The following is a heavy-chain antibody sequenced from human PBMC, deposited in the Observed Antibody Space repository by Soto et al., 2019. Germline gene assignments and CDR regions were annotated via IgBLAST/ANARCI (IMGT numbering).Heavy chain of an antibody. J-gene: IGHJ4*02. CDR2: SSPYTGNT. V-gene: IGHV1-18*04. CDR1: GYTFSSYV. Sequence: QVQLVQSGVEVQKPGASVKVSCKASGYTFSSYVINWLRQAPGQGLEWMGWSSPYTGNTNYGQHLHGRDTRTTDQSTSIVDMELRSLRSDDTAVYYCAREGGVWGSFRCFDYWGQGTLVTVSP. D-gene: IGHD3-16*02. CDR3: AREGGVWGSFRCFDY.